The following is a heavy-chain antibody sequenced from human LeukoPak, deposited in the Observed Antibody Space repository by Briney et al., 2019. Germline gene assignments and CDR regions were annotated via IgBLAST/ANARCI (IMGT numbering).Heavy chain of an antibody. D-gene: IGHD4-23*01. J-gene: IGHJ5*02. V-gene: IGHV4-61*08. CDR3: ARRVRTVGPWFDP. CDR2: IYYSGST. Sequence: PSETLSLTCTVSGGSISSGGYYWSWIRQHPGKGLEWIGYIYYSGSTNYNPSLKSRVTISVDTSKNQFSLKLSSVTAADTAVYYCARRVRTVGPWFDPWGQGTLVTVSS. CDR1: GGSISSGGYY.